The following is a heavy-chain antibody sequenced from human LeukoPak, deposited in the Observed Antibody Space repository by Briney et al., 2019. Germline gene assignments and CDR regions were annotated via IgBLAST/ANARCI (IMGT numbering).Heavy chain of an antibody. CDR3: ARDSSGFPRGASEH. CDR1: DYTFTSYG. D-gene: IGHD3-22*01. V-gene: IGHV1-18*01. CDR2: ISAYNGHT. Sequence: ASVKVTCKASDYTFTSYGINWVRQAPGQGLEWMGWISAYNGHTNYAQNLQGRVTLTTDTSTSTAYMELRSLRSDDTAVYFCARDSSGFPRGASEHWGQGTLVTVSS. J-gene: IGHJ4*02.